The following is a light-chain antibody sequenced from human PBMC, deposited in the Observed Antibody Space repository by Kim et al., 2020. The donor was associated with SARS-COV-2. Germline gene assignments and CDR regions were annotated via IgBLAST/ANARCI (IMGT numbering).Light chain of an antibody. CDR3: QQYSKWPLT. J-gene: IGKJ4*01. CDR2: GAS. V-gene: IGKV3-15*01. Sequence: EIVMTQSPATLSVSPGERATVSCRASQSVSSNLAWYQQKPGQVPRLLFYGASIRATGIPARFSGSGSVTEFTLTISSLQSEDFAVYYCQQYSKWPLTFGGGTKVDIK. CDR1: QSVSSN.